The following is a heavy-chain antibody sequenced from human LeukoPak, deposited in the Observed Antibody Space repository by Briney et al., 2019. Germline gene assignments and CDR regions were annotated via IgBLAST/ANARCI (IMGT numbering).Heavy chain of an antibody. D-gene: IGHD1-1*01. CDR3: VGNWDY. CDR2: ISTRGNT. CDR1: GDFITNRY. V-gene: IGHV4-4*07. J-gene: IGHJ4*02. Sequence: PSETLSLTCSVSGDFITNRYWSWVRQSAGKGLEWIGRISTRGNTNYNPSLKSRVTMSVDTSNKHFSLKLTSVTAADPAVYYCVGNWDYWGQGTLVTVSS.